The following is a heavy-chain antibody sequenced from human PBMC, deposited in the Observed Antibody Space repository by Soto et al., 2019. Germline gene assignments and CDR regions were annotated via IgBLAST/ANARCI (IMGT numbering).Heavy chain of an antibody. CDR2: INPSGGHT. CDR1: GNTFSNYY. CDR3: ARGGHVVVVTAAFDY. Sequence: GASVKVSCKASGNTFSNYYIHWVRQAPGQGLEWMGTINPSGGHTTYAQKFLGRVTMTRDTSTSTLYMEVTRLRSEDTAVYYCARGGHVVVVTAAFDYWGQGTLVTVSS. V-gene: IGHV1-46*03. D-gene: IGHD2-21*02. J-gene: IGHJ4*02.